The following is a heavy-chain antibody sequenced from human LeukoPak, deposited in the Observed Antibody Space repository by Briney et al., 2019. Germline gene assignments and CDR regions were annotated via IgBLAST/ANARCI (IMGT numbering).Heavy chain of an antibody. D-gene: IGHD1-26*01. CDR2: IYTSGST. Sequence: SQTLSLTCTVSGGSISSGSYYWSWIRQPAGKGLEWIGRIYTSGSTNYNPSLKSRVTISVDTSKNQLSLKLSSVTAADTAVYYCARASIVGATTGWFDPWGQGTLVTVSS. V-gene: IGHV4-61*02. CDR3: ARASIVGATTGWFDP. J-gene: IGHJ5*02. CDR1: GGSISSGSYY.